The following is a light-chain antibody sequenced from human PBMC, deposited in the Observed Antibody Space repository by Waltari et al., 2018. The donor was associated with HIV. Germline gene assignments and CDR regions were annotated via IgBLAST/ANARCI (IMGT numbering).Light chain of an antibody. Sequence: QSALTQPASVSGSPGQSITISCTGTSSDVGSYNLVSWYQQHPGKAPKLMIYEVSKRPSGVYNRFSGSKSGNTASLTFSGLQAEDEADYYCCSYAGSGDVFGTGTKVTVL. V-gene: IGLV2-23*02. CDR2: EVS. CDR1: SSDVGSYNL. J-gene: IGLJ1*01. CDR3: CSYAGSGDV.